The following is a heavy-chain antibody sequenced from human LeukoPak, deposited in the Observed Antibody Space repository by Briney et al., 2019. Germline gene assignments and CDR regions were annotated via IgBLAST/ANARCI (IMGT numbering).Heavy chain of an antibody. V-gene: IGHV4-61*02. D-gene: IGHD3-3*01. Sequence: SETLSLTCTVSGGSISSGSYYWSWIRQPAGKGLEWIGRIYTSGSTNYNPSLKSRVTISVDTSKNQFSLKLSSVTAADTAVYYCARAGDTIFGLDAFDIWGQGTMVTVSS. CDR3: ARAGDTIFGLDAFDI. CDR2: IYTSGST. CDR1: GGSISSGSYY. J-gene: IGHJ3*02.